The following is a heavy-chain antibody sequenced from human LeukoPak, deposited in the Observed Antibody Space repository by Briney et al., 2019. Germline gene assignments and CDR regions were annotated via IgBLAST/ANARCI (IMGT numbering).Heavy chain of an antibody. V-gene: IGHV3-30*18. D-gene: IGHD2-2*01. J-gene: IGHJ5*02. CDR3: VKSRGYCMSTNCVNWFDP. Sequence: GSLRLSCAASGYIFSDYGMHWVRQAPGKGLEWMTVISYDGSNKYYADSVKGRFTISTDNSNNTPYLQMNSLRAEDTTVYYSVKSRGYCMSTNCVNWFDPWGQGTLVTVSS. CDR2: ISYDGSNK. CDR1: GYIFSDYG.